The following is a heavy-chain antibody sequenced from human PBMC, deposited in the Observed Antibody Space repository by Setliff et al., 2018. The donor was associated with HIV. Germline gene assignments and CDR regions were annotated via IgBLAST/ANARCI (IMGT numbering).Heavy chain of an antibody. CDR2: IYYSGTT. D-gene: IGHD6-6*01. Sequence: SETLSLTCTVSGGSISSQYWSWIRQPQGKGLEWIGYIYYSGTTHYNPSLKSRVGMSVDTSKNQFSLDLTSVTPADTAVYYCARLRVSSSSQTFDHWGQGRQVTSPQ. CDR3: ARLRVSSSSQTFDH. J-gene: IGHJ4*02. V-gene: IGHV4-59*11. CDR1: GGSISSQY.